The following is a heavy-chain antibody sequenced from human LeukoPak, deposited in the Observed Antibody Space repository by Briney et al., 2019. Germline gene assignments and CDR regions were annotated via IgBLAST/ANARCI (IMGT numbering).Heavy chain of an antibody. D-gene: IGHD6-19*01. CDR3: ARRAVPENYFGY. J-gene: IGHJ4*02. V-gene: IGHV4-59*08. CDR2: IYSSGST. CDR1: GGSISGYY. Sequence: SETLSLTCTVSGGSISGYYWSWIRQPPGNGLEWIGYIYSSGSTNYNPSLKSRVTISVDTSNNQFSLKLSSVTAADTAVYYCARRAVPENYFGYWGQGTLVTVSS.